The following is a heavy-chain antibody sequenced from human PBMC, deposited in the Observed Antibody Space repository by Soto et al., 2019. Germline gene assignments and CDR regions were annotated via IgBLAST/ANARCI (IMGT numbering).Heavy chain of an antibody. J-gene: IGHJ1*01. V-gene: IGHV3-33*01. CDR2: IWYDGSDK. CDR3: ARTLYDSGGYHRFQH. D-gene: IGHD3-22*01. Sequence: QVQLVESGGGVVQPGRSLRLSCAASGFTLSSYGMHWVRQAPGKGLEWVAVIWYDGSDKDYADSVKGRFTISRDNSKNTLYLRMNRLRAEYTAGYYCARTLYDSGGYHRFQHWGQGTLVTVSS. CDR1: GFTLSSYG.